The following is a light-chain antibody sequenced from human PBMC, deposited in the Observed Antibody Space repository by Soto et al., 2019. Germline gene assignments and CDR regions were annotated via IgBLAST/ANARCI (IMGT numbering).Light chain of an antibody. CDR2: GAS. J-gene: IGKJ1*01. CDR3: QHYGSSPQT. Sequence: ESVLTQSPGTLSLSPGERATLSCRASQSFSSRYLAWYQQKPGQAPRLLIYGASSRVTGIPDRFSGSGSGTDFTLTISRLEPEDFAVYYCQHYGSSPQTFGQGTKVEI. V-gene: IGKV3-20*01. CDR1: QSFSSRY.